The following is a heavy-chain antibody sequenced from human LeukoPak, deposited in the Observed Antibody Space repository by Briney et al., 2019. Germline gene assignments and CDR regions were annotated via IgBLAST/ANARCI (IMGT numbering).Heavy chain of an antibody. Sequence: PGGSLRLSCAASGFTFSSYWMSWVRQAPGKGLEWVANIKQDGSEKYYVDSVKGRFTISRDNAKNSLYLQMNSLRAEDTAVHYCARSPEKPGIAAAEFDYWGQGTLVTVSS. J-gene: IGHJ4*02. CDR3: ARSPEKPGIAAAEFDY. CDR2: IKQDGSEK. CDR1: GFTFSSYW. D-gene: IGHD6-13*01. V-gene: IGHV3-7*01.